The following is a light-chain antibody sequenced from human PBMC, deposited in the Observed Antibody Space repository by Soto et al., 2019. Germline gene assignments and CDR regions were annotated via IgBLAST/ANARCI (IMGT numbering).Light chain of an antibody. V-gene: IGKV1-5*03. CDR2: KAS. J-gene: IGKJ1*01. CDR1: QTISSW. Sequence: DIQMTQSPSTLSGSVGDRVTITCRASQTISSWLAWYQQKPGKAPKLLIYKASTLKSGVPSRFSGSGPRTEFTLTISSLQPDDFATYYCQHYNSYSEAFXQGTKVDIK. CDR3: QHYNSYSEA.